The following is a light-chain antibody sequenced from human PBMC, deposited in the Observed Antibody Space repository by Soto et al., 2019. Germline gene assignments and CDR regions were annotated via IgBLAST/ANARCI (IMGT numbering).Light chain of an antibody. CDR3: QQRSNWPPIT. Sequence: EIVLTQSPATLSLSPGERATLSCRASQSVSIYLAWYQQKPGQAPRPLIYDASNSATGSPARFSGSGSGTDFNLTISSLEPEDFAVYYCQQRSNWPPITFGQGTRLEIK. CDR1: QSVSIY. J-gene: IGKJ5*01. CDR2: DAS. V-gene: IGKV3-11*01.